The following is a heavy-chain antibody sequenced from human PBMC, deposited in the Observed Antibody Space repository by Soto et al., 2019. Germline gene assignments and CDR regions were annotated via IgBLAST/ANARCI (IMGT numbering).Heavy chain of an antibody. V-gene: IGHV1-3*01. CDR1: GYTFTSYA. J-gene: IGHJ5*02. CDR2: INAGNGNT. Sequence: ASVKVSCKASGYTFTSYAMHWVRQAPGQRLEWMGWINAGNGNTKYSQKFQGRVTITRDTSASTAYMELSSLRSEDTAVYYCARDLKGITMVRGVTAYNWFDPWGQGTRVTVSS. D-gene: IGHD3-10*01. CDR3: ARDLKGITMVRGVTAYNWFDP.